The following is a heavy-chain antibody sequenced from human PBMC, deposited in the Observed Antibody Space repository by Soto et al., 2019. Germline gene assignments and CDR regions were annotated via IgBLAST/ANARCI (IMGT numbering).Heavy chain of an antibody. V-gene: IGHV1-69*06. CDR3: ARDNFYGGNSVSAYYYGMDV. D-gene: IGHD4-17*01. J-gene: IGHJ6*02. Sequence: SVKVSCKASGGTFSSYAISWVRQAPGQGLEWMGGIIPIFGTANYAQKFQGRVTITADKSTSTAYMELSSLRAGDTAVYYCARDNFYGGNSVSAYYYGMDVWGQGTTVTVSS. CDR1: GGTFSSYA. CDR2: IIPIFGTA.